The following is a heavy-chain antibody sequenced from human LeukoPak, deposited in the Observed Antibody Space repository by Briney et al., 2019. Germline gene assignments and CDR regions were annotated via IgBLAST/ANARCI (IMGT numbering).Heavy chain of an antibody. CDR1: GFTFGRYA. Sequence: GGSLRLSXAVSGFTFGRYAMSWVRQAPGKGLEWLSGISNSGGTTYYADSVKGRFTISRDNSKNTLYLQMNSLRVEDTAVYYCANRPGDPYYFDYWGQGTLVTVSS. CDR2: ISNSGGTT. D-gene: IGHD2-21*01. CDR3: ANRPGDPYYFDY. V-gene: IGHV3-23*01. J-gene: IGHJ4*02.